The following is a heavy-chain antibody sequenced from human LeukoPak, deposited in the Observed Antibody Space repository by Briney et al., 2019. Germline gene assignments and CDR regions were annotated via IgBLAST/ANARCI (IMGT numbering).Heavy chain of an antibody. CDR1: GGSFSGYY. CDR3: ARGTYCSSTSCCPFDY. CDR2: INHSGST. V-gene: IGHV4-34*01. J-gene: IGHJ4*02. Sequence: SETLSLTCAVYGGSFSGYYWSWVRQPPGKGLEWIGEINHSGSTNYNPSLKSRVTISVDTSKNQFSLKLSSVTAADTAVYYCARGTYCSSTSCCPFDYWGQGTLVTVSS. D-gene: IGHD2-2*01.